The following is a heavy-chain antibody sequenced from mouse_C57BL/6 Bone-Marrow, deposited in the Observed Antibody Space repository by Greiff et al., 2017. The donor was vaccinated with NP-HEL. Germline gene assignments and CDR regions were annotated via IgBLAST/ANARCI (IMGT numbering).Heavy chain of an antibody. D-gene: IGHD2-3*01. V-gene: IGHV1-72*01. CDR3: ARGAIRDGYYVPFAY. J-gene: IGHJ3*01. CDR2: IDPNCGGT. Sequence: QVQLKQPGAELVKPGASVKLSCKASGYTFTSYWMHWVKQRPGRGLEWLGRIDPNCGGTKYNEKFKSKATLTVDKPSSTAYMQLSGLTSEDSAVYYGARGAIRDGYYVPFAYWGQGTLVTVSA. CDR1: GYTFTSYW.